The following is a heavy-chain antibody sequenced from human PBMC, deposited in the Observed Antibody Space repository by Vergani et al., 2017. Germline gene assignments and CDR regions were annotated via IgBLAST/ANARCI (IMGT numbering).Heavy chain of an antibody. J-gene: IGHJ4*02. D-gene: IGHD3-9*01. CDR2: INHSGGHT. V-gene: IGHV1-46*03. CDR3: ARGDYGILTGYRY. Sequence: QVQVVQSGAEVKKSGASVKVSCKTSGYTFSNYYMHWVRQAPGQRLEWMGIINHSGGHTNYAQKFQGRVTMTRDTSTSTVYMELSSLRSEDTAIYYCARGDYGILTGYRYWGQGTLVTVSA. CDR1: GYTFSNYY.